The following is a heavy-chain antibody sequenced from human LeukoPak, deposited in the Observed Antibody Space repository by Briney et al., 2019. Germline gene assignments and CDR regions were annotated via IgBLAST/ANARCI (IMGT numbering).Heavy chain of an antibody. D-gene: IGHD2-8*02. Sequence: GGSLTLSCAASGFTFRNFGMHWVRQAPGKGLEWVAFIRFDGRDDYYVDSLKGRFTISRDNSKNTAYLQMNTLTSEDTALYYCAKDKSQVGVDSASTLVDHWGQGTLVIVSS. CDR2: IRFDGRDD. J-gene: IGHJ4*02. CDR3: AKDKSQVGVDSASTLVDH. V-gene: IGHV3-30*02. CDR1: GFTFRNFG.